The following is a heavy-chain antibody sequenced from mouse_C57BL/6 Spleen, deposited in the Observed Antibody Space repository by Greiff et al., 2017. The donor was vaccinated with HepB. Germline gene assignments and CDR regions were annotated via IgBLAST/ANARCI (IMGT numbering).Heavy chain of an antibody. D-gene: IGHD2-2*01. J-gene: IGHJ3*01. CDR2: IYPGDGDT. V-gene: IGHV1-82*01. Sequence: VQLQQSGPELVKPGASVKISCKASGYAFSSSWMNWVKQRPGKGLEWIGRIYPGDGDTNYNGKFKGKATLTADKSSSTAYMQLSSLTSEDSAVYFCARERYGYGFAYWGQGTLVTVSA. CDR3: ARERYGYGFAY. CDR1: GYAFSSSW.